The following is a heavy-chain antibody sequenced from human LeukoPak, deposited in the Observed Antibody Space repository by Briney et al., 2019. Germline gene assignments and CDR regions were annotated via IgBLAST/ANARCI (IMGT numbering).Heavy chain of an antibody. V-gene: IGHV3-11*01. CDR1: GFIFSDYY. CDR2: ISSSGSTI. Sequence: GGSLRLSCAASGFIFSDYYMSWIRQAPGKGLEWVPYISSSGSTIYYADSVKGRFTISRDNAKNSLYLQMNSLRAEDTAVYYCARGERDIVVDYWGQGTLVTVSS. J-gene: IGHJ4*02. CDR3: ARGERDIVVDY. D-gene: IGHD2-15*01.